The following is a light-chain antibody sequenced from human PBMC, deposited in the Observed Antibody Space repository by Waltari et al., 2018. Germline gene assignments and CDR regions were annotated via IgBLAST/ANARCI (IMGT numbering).Light chain of an antibody. Sequence: ENVLTQSPVTLSLSPGERATLSCRASQSVFSNYLAWYQQKPGQAPRVLIYGASSRAPGIPDRFSGSGSGTDFTLTISRLEPEDFAVYYCQQYGISYAFGQGTRLEIK. V-gene: IGKV3-20*01. J-gene: IGKJ2*01. CDR1: QSVFSNY. CDR2: GAS. CDR3: QQYGISYA.